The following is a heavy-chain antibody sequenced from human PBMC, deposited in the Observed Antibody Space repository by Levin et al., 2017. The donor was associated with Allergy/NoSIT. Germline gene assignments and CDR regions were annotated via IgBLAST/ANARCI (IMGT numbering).Heavy chain of an antibody. CDR3: AKDWDSGDSLPFDY. V-gene: IGHV3-23*01. D-gene: IGHD4-17*01. J-gene: IGHJ4*02. Sequence: GSVKVSCAASGFTFSSYAMSWIRQAPGKGLEWVSALTGNGRVTYYADSVRGRFTISRDNSKNTLYLQMNSLRAEDTALYYCAKDWDSGDSLPFDYWGQGLLVTVSS. CDR1: GFTFSSYA. CDR2: LTGNGRVT.